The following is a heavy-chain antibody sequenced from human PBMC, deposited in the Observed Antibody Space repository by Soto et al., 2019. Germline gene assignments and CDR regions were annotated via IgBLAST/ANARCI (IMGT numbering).Heavy chain of an antibody. D-gene: IGHD5-12*01. V-gene: IGHV4-34*01. Sequence: SLTCAVCGGSFSGYYWSWIRQPPGKGLEWIGEINHSGSTNYNPSLKSRVTISVDTSKNQFSLKLSSVTAADTAVYYCARDSGYDYIVWFDPWGQGTLVTVSS. CDR2: INHSGST. CDR1: GGSFSGYY. J-gene: IGHJ5*02. CDR3: ARDSGYDYIVWFDP.